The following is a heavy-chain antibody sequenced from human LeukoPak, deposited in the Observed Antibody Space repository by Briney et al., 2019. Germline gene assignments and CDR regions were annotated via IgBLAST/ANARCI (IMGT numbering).Heavy chain of an antibody. V-gene: IGHV3-74*01. CDR3: SRNIGDAFDI. D-gene: IGHD2/OR15-2a*01. Sequence: GGSLRLSCEASGFPFSNYWMHWVRQAPGKGLGWVSRINSDGSSTSYADSVKGRFTISRDNAKNTLHLQMNSLRAEDTANYYCSRNIGDAFDIWGPGTMVTVSS. J-gene: IGHJ3*02. CDR2: INSDGSST. CDR1: GFPFSNYW.